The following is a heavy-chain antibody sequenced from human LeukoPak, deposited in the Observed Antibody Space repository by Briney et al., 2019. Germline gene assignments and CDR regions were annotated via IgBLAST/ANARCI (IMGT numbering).Heavy chain of an antibody. V-gene: IGHV3-23*01. CDR1: GFTFSSYA. D-gene: IGHD3-9*01. CDR2: ISGSGGST. Sequence: GGSLRLSCVASGFTFSSYAMSWVRQAPGKGLEWVSAISGSGGSTYYADSVKGRFTISRDNSKNTLYLQMNSLRAEDTAVYYCAKDLSILTGSPADYWGQGTLVTVSS. J-gene: IGHJ4*02. CDR3: AKDLSILTGSPADY.